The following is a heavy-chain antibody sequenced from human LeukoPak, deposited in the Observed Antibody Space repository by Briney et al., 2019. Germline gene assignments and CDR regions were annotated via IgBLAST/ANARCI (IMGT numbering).Heavy chain of an antibody. D-gene: IGHD2-15*01. Sequence: GGSLRLSCAASGFTFSSFGMNWVRQVPGKGLEWVSSISARSSYIYYADSMKGRFTISRDNAKNSLYLQLKSLRAEDTAVYFCVRIRALIYAFDIWGQGTMVTVSS. V-gene: IGHV3-21*01. CDR3: VRIRALIYAFDI. J-gene: IGHJ3*02. CDR1: GFTFSSFG. CDR2: ISARSSYI.